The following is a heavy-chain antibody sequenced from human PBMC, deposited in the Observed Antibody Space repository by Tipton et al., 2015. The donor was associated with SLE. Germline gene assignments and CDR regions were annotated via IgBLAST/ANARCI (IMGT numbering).Heavy chain of an antibody. CDR2: INHSGST. CDR1: GGSFSGYY. J-gene: IGHJ2*01. V-gene: IGHV4-34*01. CDR3: ARGFDL. Sequence: TLSLTCAVYGGSFSGYYWSWIRQPPGKGLEWIGEINHSGSTNYNPSLKSRVTISVDTSKNQFSLKLSSVTAADTAVYYCARGFDLWGRGTLVTVSS.